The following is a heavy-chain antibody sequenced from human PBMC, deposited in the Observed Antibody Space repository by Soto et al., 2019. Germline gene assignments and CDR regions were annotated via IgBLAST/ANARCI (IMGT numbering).Heavy chain of an antibody. D-gene: IGHD3-10*01. V-gene: IGHV3-33*01. J-gene: IGHJ6*03. Sequence: QVQLVESGGGVVQPGGSLRLSCAASEFTFSRHGMHWVRQAPGKGLQWVGVIWSDGRNERYGESVKGRFTISRDNSKNTLYLQMNSLRAEDTAVYYCARERTFGENKHNYMDVWGTGITVTVS. CDR3: ARERTFGENKHNYMDV. CDR2: IWSDGRNE. CDR1: EFTFSRHG.